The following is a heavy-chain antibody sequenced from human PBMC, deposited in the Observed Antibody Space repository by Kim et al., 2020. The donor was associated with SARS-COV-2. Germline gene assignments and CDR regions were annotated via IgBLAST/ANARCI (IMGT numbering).Heavy chain of an antibody. V-gene: IGHV4-39*01. CDR3: ARHIGTMVRGVINAPFDY. Sequence: KSRVTMSVDTSKNQFSLKLSSVTAADTAVYYCARHIGTMVRGVINAPFDYWGQGTLVTVSS. D-gene: IGHD3-10*01. J-gene: IGHJ4*02.